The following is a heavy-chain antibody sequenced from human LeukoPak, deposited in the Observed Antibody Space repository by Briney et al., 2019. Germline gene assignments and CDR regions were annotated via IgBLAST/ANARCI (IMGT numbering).Heavy chain of an antibody. D-gene: IGHD1/OR15-1a*01. CDR2: IFPGDSDT. V-gene: IGHV5-51*01. Sequence: LGESLKISCKGSGYSFTTYWIGWVRQMPGKGLEWIGIIFPGDSDTTYSSSLQGQVTISADKSINTAYLQWSSLRASDTAMYYCATAESQTRFDYWGQGTPVTVSS. J-gene: IGHJ4*02. CDR1: GYSFTTYW. CDR3: ATAESQTRFDY.